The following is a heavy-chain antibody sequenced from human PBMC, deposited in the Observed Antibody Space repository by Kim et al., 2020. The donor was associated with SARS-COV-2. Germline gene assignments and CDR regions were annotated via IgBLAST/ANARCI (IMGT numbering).Heavy chain of an antibody. CDR3: AREPYYGSGSYYHYYGMDV. J-gene: IGHJ6*02. V-gene: IGHV3-11*05. D-gene: IGHD3-10*01. Sequence: GRFHIPRDNAKNSLYLQMNSLRAEDTAVYYCAREPYYGSGSYYHYYGMDVWGQGTTVTVSS.